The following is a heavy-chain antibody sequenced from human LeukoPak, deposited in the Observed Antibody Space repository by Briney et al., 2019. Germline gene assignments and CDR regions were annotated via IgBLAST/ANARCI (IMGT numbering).Heavy chain of an antibody. CDR3: ARDAAVAGTGYYYYYYGMDV. Sequence: SEALSLTCTVSGGSISSYYWSWIRQPAGKGLEWIGRIYTSGSTNYNPSLKSRVTMSVDTSKNQFSLKLSSMTAADTAVYYCARDAAVAGTGYYYYYYGMDVWGQGTTVTVSS. CDR1: GGSISSYY. D-gene: IGHD6-19*01. CDR2: IYTSGST. J-gene: IGHJ6*02. V-gene: IGHV4-4*07.